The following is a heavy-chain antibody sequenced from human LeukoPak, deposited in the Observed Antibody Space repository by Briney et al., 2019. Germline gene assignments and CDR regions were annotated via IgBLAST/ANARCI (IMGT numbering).Heavy chain of an antibody. CDR2: IIPIFGTA. CDR1: GGSFSSEA. V-gene: IGHV1-69*05. Sequence: SVKVPCKAFGGSFSSEAISWVRQAPGQGLEWMGGIIPIFGTANYAQKFQGRVTITTDESTSTAYMEVCSLRSEDTAVYYCGRKAGDCGSDSCYSIDYWGQGTLVTVSS. J-gene: IGHJ4*02. CDR3: GRKAGDCGSDSCYSIDY. D-gene: IGHD2-15*01.